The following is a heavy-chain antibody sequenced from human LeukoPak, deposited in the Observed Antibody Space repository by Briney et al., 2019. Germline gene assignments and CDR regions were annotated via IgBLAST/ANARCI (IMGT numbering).Heavy chain of an antibody. J-gene: IGHJ3*01. CDR2: IIPKFGKA. CDR3: ARDDPFYSDSSGGALT. V-gene: IGHV1-69*05. D-gene: IGHD3-22*01. CDR1: GGTFSRYG. Sequence: SVKVSSKTSGGTFSRYGITWVRQAPGQGLEWMGRIIPKFGKANYAQKFQGRVTITTDESTTTAYMEMISLRSEDTAVYYCARDDPFYSDSSGGALTWGQGTMVIVSS.